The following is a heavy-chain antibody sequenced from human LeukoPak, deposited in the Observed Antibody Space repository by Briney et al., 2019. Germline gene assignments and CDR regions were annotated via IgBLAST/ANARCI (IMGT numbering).Heavy chain of an antibody. D-gene: IGHD1-26*01. CDR3: ARDLLGSRSDY. Sequence: PSETLSLTCTVSGGSISSYYWSWIRQPPGKGLEWIGYIYYSGSTNYNPSLKSRVTISVDTSKNQFSLKLSSVTAAGTAVYYCARDLLGSRSDYWGQGTLVTVSS. J-gene: IGHJ4*02. V-gene: IGHV4-59*01. CDR1: GGSISSYY. CDR2: IYYSGST.